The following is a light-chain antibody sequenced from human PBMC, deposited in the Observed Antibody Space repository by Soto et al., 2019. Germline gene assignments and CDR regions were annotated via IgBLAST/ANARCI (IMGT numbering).Light chain of an antibody. V-gene: IGLV2-14*01. CDR3: SSYTSSSIVV. Sequence: QSALTQPASVSGSPGQSITISCTGTSSDVGGYNYVSWYQQHAGKAPKLMIYEVSNRPSGVSNRFSGSKSGNTASLTISGLQAEDEADYYCSSYTSSSIVVFGAGTKLTVL. CDR2: EVS. J-gene: IGLJ2*01. CDR1: SSDVGGYNY.